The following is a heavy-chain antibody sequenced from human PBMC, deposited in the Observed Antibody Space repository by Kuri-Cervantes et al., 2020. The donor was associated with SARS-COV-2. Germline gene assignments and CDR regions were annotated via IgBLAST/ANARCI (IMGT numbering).Heavy chain of an antibody. V-gene: IGHV3-48*01. CDR2: ISSSSSTI. D-gene: IGHD1-26*01. CDR1: GLTFSVYG. Sequence: GGSLRLSCAASGLTFSVYGLNWVRQAPGKGLEWVSYISSSSSTIHYADSVKGRFTISRDNAKKSLFLQMNSLRAEDTAVYYCASEVIPNPSEKYAYYGLDVWGQGTPVTSP. J-gene: IGHJ6*02. CDR3: ASEVIPNPSEKYAYYGLDV.